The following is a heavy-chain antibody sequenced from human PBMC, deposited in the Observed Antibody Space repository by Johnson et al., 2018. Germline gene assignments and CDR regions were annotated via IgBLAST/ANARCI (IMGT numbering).Heavy chain of an antibody. CDR2: ISSSGSTI. D-gene: IGHD3-10*01. J-gene: IGHJ6*02. V-gene: IGHV3-11*01. Sequence: QVQLVQSGGGLVKPGGSLRLSCAASGFTFSDYYMSWIRQAPGKGLEWVSYISSSGSTIYYADSVKGRFTISRDNAKNSLYLQMNSLRAEDTAVYYCARDLKIRSRISGSRGPSYYYYGMDVWGQGTTVTVSS. CDR3: ARDLKIRSRISGSRGPSYYYYGMDV. CDR1: GFTFSDYY.